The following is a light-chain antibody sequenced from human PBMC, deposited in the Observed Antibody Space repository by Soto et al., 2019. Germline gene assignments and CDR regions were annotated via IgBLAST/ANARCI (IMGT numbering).Light chain of an antibody. CDR3: SSYAGLDTYVL. CDR2: DVT. CDR1: NNDVGSYDL. J-gene: IGLJ2*01. Sequence: QSVLTQPASVSGSPGQSITISCTGTNNDVGSYDLVSWYRQSPGEAPKLIIYDVTKRPSGVSDRFSASKSGNTASLTISGLQAEDEADYYCSSYAGLDTYVLFGGGTKLTVL. V-gene: IGLV2-23*02.